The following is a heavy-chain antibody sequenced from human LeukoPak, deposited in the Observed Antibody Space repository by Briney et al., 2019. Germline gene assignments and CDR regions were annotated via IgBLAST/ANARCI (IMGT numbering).Heavy chain of an antibody. J-gene: IGHJ4*02. CDR3: ARDQYSGGYWAY. Sequence: SETLSLTCTVSGGSISSYYWSWIRQPPGKGLEWIGYIYYSGSTNYNPSLKSRVTISVDTSKNQFSLKLSSVTAADTAVYYCARDQYSGGYWAYWGQGTLVTVSS. V-gene: IGHV4-59*01. D-gene: IGHD1-26*01. CDR1: GGSISSYY. CDR2: IYYSGST.